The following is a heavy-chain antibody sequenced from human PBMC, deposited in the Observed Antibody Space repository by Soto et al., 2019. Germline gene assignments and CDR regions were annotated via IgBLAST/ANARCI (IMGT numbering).Heavy chain of an antibody. CDR3: AKAIGVGGFLDY. D-gene: IGHD2-21*01. J-gene: IGHJ4*02. CDR1: GFTFSSYG. CDR2: ISYDGSNK. V-gene: IGHV3-30*18. Sequence: QVQLLESGGGVVQPGRSLRLSCAASGFTFSSYGMHWVRQAPGKGLEWVAVISYDGSNKYYADSVKGRFTISRDNSKNTLYLQMNSLRAEDTAVYYCAKAIGVGGFLDYWGQGTLVTVSS.